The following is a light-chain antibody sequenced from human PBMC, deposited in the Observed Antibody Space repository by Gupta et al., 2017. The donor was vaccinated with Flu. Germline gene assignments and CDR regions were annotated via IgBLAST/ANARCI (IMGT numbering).Light chain of an antibody. Sequence: RVMTQSPATLSVSLGESATLACRASQSVSSNLAWYQQKPGQAPRLLIYDASTRATGIPTTFCGVGCAIDFNLTSRSVQFEDFAVYFCQQYNNCAPVGFGQGTKLEIK. CDR1: QSVSSN. V-gene: IGKV3-15*01. J-gene: IGKJ2*01. CDR2: DAS. CDR3: QQYNNCAPVG.